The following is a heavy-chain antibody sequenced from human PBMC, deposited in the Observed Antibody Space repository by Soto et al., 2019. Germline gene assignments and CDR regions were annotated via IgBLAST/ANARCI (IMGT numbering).Heavy chain of an antibody. V-gene: IGHV4-39*01. J-gene: IGHJ5*02. Sequence: QLQLQESGPGLVQPAETLSLTCTVSGGSISSSTYYWDWIRQPPGKGLEWIGAMYYTGNKNYNPSLGSRVTMSVDTSKNQFSLKLSSVTPTDTAVYYCARRSSSSLGSLFDPWGGGILVTVSS. CDR3: ARRSSSSLGSLFDP. CDR1: GGSISSSTYY. D-gene: IGHD6-6*01. CDR2: MYYTGNK.